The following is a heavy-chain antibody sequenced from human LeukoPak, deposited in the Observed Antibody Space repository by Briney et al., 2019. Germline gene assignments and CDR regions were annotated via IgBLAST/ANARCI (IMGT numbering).Heavy chain of an antibody. V-gene: IGHV3-30-3*01. D-gene: IGHD2-15*01. CDR2: ISYDGSNK. J-gene: IGHJ4*02. CDR3: ASVKGYCSGGSCYSGDY. Sequence: GRSLRLSCAASGFTFSSYAMHWVRQAPGKGLEWVAGISYDGSNKYYADSVKGRFTISRDNSKNTLYLQMNSLRAEDTAVYYCASVKGYCSGGSCYSGDYWGQGTLVTVSS. CDR1: GFTFSSYA.